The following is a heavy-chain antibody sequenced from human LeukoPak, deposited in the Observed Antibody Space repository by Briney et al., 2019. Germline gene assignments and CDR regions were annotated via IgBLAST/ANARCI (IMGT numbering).Heavy chain of an antibody. Sequence: GGSLRLSCAASGFTFSSYSMNWARQAPGKGLEWVSSISSSSSYIYYADSVKGRFTISRDNAKNSLYLQMNSLRAEDTAVYYCARDNSVRDEAWWFNPWGQGTLVTVSS. CDR2: ISSSSSYI. V-gene: IGHV3-21*01. D-gene: IGHD5-24*01. CDR1: GFTFSSYS. CDR3: ARDNSVRDEAWWFNP. J-gene: IGHJ5*02.